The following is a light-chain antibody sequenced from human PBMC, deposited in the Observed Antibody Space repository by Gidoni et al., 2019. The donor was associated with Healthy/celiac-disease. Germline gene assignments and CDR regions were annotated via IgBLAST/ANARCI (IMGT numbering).Light chain of an antibody. CDR1: KLGEKD. V-gene: IGLV3-1*01. Sequence: SYELTQLLSVSVPPGQTASITCSGAKLGEKDACRYQQKPGQSPVLVIYQDSERPSGIPEPFSGSNSGNTATRTSSGTQAMDEADYYCQAWDSSTALVFGGGTKLTVL. CDR3: QAWDSSTALV. CDR2: QDS. J-gene: IGLJ2*01.